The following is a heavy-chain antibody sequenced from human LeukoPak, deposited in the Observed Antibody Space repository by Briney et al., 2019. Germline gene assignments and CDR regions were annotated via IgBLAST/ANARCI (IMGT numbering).Heavy chain of an antibody. CDR2: IYSGTI. D-gene: IGHD4-17*01. V-gene: IGHV3-53*01. CDR3: ARDLHYGDYPTFKAFDI. CDR1: GFTVSSNS. Sequence: GGSLRLSCTVSGFTVSSNSMSWVRQAPGKGLEWVSFIYSGTIHYADSVKGRFTISRDNAKNSLYLQMNSPRAEDTAVYYCARDLHYGDYPTFKAFDIWGQGTMVTVSS. J-gene: IGHJ3*02.